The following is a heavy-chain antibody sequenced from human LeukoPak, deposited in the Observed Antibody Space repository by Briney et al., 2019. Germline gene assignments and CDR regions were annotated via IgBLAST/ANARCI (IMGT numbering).Heavy chain of an antibody. CDR1: GYSISSGYY. J-gene: IGHJ4*02. Sequence: SETLSLTCTVSGYSISSGYYWGCFRQPPGKGLEWIASIYHSGSTYYNPSLKSRVTISVDTSKNQFSLKLSSVTAADTAVYYCARGGPATAIPFDYWGQGTLVTVSS. V-gene: IGHV4-38-2*02. D-gene: IGHD2-2*02. CDR3: ARGGPATAIPFDY. CDR2: IYHSGST.